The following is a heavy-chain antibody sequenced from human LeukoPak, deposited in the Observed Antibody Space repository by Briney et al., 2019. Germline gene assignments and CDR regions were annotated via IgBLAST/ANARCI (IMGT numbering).Heavy chain of an antibody. CDR3: ARGPPGITMIVVVTGFDY. CDR1: GFSFSAYG. V-gene: IGHV3-33*01. Sequence: PGRSLRLSCAASGFSFSAYGVHWVRQAPGKGLEWVAVIWYDGSSKDYADSVKGRFTFSRDNSKNTLYLQMNSLRAEDTAVYYCARGPPGITMIVVVTGFDYWGQGTLVTVSS. CDR2: IWYDGSSK. D-gene: IGHD3-22*01. J-gene: IGHJ4*02.